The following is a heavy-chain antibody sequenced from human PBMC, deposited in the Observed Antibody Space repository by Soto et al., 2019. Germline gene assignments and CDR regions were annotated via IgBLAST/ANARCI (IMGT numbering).Heavy chain of an antibody. CDR1: GYTFSAYT. Sequence: QAQLVQCGAEMKKPGASMKVSCKATGYTFSAYTMNWVRQAPGQSVEWMGWINAGSGNTKYSQNFQGRVSITSDTSASTVYMELTGLTSEDTAVYYCARDTETLGPRANDALDIWGQGTMVTVSS. D-gene: IGHD3-3*02. CDR3: ARDTETLGPRANDALDI. CDR2: INAGSGNT. V-gene: IGHV1-3*01. J-gene: IGHJ3*02.